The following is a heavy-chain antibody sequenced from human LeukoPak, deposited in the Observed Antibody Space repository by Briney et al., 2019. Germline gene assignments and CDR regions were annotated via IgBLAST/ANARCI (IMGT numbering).Heavy chain of an antibody. CDR1: GYTFTSYD. J-gene: IGHJ4*02. D-gene: IGHD6-13*01. V-gene: IGHV1-8*01. Sequence: ASVKVSCKASGYTFTSYDIIWVRQATGQGLEWMGWMHTNTGNTGYAQNSQGTVTMTRTTSISTAYMALSSLRSEDPAVYYCARGRPLAATDYWGQGTLVTVSS. CDR3: ARGRPLAATDY. CDR2: MHTNTGNT.